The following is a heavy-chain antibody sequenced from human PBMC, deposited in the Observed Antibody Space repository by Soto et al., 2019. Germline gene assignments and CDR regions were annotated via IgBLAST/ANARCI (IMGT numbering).Heavy chain of an antibody. CDR1: GGCVKIWNV. V-gene: IGHV4-4*02. J-gene: IGHJ4*02. D-gene: IGHD3-22*01. CDR3: ARDQLYYDSSASGVFDY. CDR2: IYHSGST. Sequence: SETLCLRNTVAGGCVKIWNVAGSLNKPPGKGLEWIGEIYHSGSTNYNPSLKSRVTISVDKSKNQFSLKLSSVTAADTAVYYCARDQLYYDSSASGVFDYWGQGTLVTVSS.